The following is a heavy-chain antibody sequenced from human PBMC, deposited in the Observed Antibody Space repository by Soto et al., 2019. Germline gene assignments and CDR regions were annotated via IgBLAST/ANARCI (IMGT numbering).Heavy chain of an antibody. J-gene: IGHJ6*02. Sequence: ASVKVSCKASGYSFTDYHIHWVRQAPGQGLEWLGRINPRSGGTSTAQKFQGWVTMTRDRSISTVYMELTRLRSDDTAVYFCARGHSTDCSNGVCSFFYNHEMDVWGQGTTVTVSS. D-gene: IGHD2-8*01. V-gene: IGHV1-2*04. CDR3: ARGHSTDCSNGVCSFFYNHEMDV. CDR1: GYSFTDYH. CDR2: INPRSGGT.